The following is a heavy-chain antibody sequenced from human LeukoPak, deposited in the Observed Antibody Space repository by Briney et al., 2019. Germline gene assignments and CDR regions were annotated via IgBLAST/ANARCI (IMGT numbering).Heavy chain of an antibody. CDR1: GFTFSSYS. V-gene: IGHV3-21*01. CDR2: ISSSSSYI. J-gene: IGHJ6*02. Sequence: PGGSLRLSCAASGFTFSSYSMNWVRQAPGKGLEWVSSISSSSSYIYYADSVKGRFTISRDNAKNSLYLQMNSLRAEDTAAYYCARDHPPGSYDFWSGYYYYGMDVWGQGTTVTVSS. CDR3: ARDHPPGSYDFWSGYYYYGMDV. D-gene: IGHD3-3*01.